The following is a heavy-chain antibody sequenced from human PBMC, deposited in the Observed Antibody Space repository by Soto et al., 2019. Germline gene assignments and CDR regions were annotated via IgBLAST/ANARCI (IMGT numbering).Heavy chain of an antibody. J-gene: IGHJ5*02. CDR1: GFKFSNYA. D-gene: IGHD3-16*01. CDR3: AKDRRAGGNSAFYFDL. V-gene: IGHV3-23*01. CDR2: ISATGGGT. Sequence: GGSLRLSCAASGFKFSNYAMSWVRQAPGKGLEWVSLISATGGGTYYADSVKGRFTISRDNSHNTLYLQVHSLTAEDTAVYYCAKDRRAGGNSAFYFDLWGQGAQVTVSS.